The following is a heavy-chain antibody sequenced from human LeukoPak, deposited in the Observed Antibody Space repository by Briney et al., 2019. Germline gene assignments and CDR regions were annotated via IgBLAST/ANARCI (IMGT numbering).Heavy chain of an antibody. J-gene: IGHJ4*02. Sequence: GGSLRLSCAASGFTFSSYAMSWVRQAPGKGLEWVSAISGSGGSTYYADSVKGRFTISRDNSKNTLYLQMNSLRAEDTAVYYCALYFEGVGATLEGYFDYWGQGTLVTVSS. D-gene: IGHD1-26*01. CDR3: ALYFEGVGATLEGYFDY. CDR1: GFTFSSYA. V-gene: IGHV3-23*01. CDR2: ISGSGGST.